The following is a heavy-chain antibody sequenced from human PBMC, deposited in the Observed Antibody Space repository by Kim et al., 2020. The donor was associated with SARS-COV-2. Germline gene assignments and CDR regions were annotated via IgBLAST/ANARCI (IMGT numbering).Heavy chain of an antibody. CDR3: ASLPHYDFWTLMDV. D-gene: IGHD3-3*01. Sequence: GGSLRLSCAASGFTFSSYSMNWVRQAPGKGLEWVSSISSSSSYIYYADSVKGRFTISRDNAKNSLYLQMNSLRAEDTAVYYCASLPHYDFWTLMDVWGQGTTVTVSS. J-gene: IGHJ6*02. V-gene: IGHV3-21*01. CDR1: GFTFSSYS. CDR2: ISSSSSYI.